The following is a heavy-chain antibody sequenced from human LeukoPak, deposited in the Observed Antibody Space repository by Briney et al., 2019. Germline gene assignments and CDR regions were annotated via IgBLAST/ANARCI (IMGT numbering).Heavy chain of an antibody. D-gene: IGHD3-10*01. J-gene: IGHJ4*02. Sequence: SETLSLTCAVYGGSFSGYYWSWIRQPPGKGLEWIGEINHGGSTNYNPSLKSRVTISVDTSKNQVSLKLSSVTAADTAVYYCARHPHPDGECDYWGQGTLVTVSS. CDR1: GGSFSGYY. CDR3: ARHPHPDGECDY. V-gene: IGHV4-34*01. CDR2: INHGGST.